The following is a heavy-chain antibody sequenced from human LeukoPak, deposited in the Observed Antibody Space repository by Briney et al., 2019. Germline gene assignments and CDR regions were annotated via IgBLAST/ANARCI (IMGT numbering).Heavy chain of an antibody. CDR2: ISSSGGTT. V-gene: IGHV3-23*01. D-gene: IGHD6-19*01. CDR3: ARAGSIAVAGTPPAEYFQH. Sequence: PGGSLRLSCAASGFILRNYAMSWVRQAPGKGLEWVSGISSSGGTTYYAGSVKGRFTISRDNSKNMFYLQMNSLRAEDTAVYYCARAGSIAVAGTPPAEYFQHWGQGTLVTVSS. CDR1: GFILRNYA. J-gene: IGHJ1*01.